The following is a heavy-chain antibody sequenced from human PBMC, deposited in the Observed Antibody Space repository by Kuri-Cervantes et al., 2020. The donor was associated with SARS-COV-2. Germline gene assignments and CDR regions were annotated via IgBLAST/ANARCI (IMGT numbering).Heavy chain of an antibody. CDR2: IYHGDSET. V-gene: IGHV5-51*01. J-gene: IGHJ6*02. D-gene: IGHD4-17*01. CDR1: GSSFTSYW. Sequence: GASLKISCKGSGSSFTSYWLGWVRQLPGKGLEWMGIIYHGDSETRYSPSFQGQVTTSADKSISTAYLQWSSLKASDTAMYYCARQSRGATATVTTDYYYDGMDVWGQGTTVTVSS. CDR3: ARQSRGATATVTTDYYYDGMDV.